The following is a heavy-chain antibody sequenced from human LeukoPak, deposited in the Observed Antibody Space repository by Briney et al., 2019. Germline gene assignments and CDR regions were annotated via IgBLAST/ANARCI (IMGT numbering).Heavy chain of an antibody. CDR1: GCTFSSYA. CDR2: KNPNSGNT. V-gene: IGHV1-8*02. Sequence: ASVKVSCKASGCTFSSYAISWVRQAPGQGREWMGWKNPNSGNTGYAQKFQARVTMTWNTSISTAYLELSSLRSEDTAVYYCTLGDILTGYHYYYYYYMDVWGKGTTVTVSS. D-gene: IGHD3-9*01. J-gene: IGHJ6*03. CDR3: TLGDILTGYHYYYYYYMDV.